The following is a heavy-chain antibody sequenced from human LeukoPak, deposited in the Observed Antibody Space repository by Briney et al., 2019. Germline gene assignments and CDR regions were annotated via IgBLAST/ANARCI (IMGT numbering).Heavy chain of an antibody. CDR3: ARDSSSSWYLDY. CDR1: GVSISSSNSY. CDR2: IYYSGNT. V-gene: IGHV4-39*02. Sequence: SETLSLTCTVSGVSISSSNSYWGWIRQPPGKGLEWIGSIYYSGNTYYNASLKSQVSTSIDTSKNQFSLRLTSVTAADTAVYYCARDSSSSWYLDYWGQGTLVTVSS. D-gene: IGHD6-13*01. J-gene: IGHJ4*02.